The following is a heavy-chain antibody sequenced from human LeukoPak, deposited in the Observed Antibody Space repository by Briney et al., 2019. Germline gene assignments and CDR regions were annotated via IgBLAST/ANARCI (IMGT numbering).Heavy chain of an antibody. Sequence: GASVKVSCKASGYTFTSYYMRWVRQAPGQGLEWMGIINPSGGSTSYAQKFQGRVTMTRDMSTSTVYMELSSLRSEDTAVYYCARGGYYDSSGYYPDDYWGQGTLVTVSS. CDR2: INPSGGST. J-gene: IGHJ4*02. V-gene: IGHV1-46*01. CDR1: GYTFTSYY. CDR3: ARGGYYDSSGYYPDDY. D-gene: IGHD3-22*01.